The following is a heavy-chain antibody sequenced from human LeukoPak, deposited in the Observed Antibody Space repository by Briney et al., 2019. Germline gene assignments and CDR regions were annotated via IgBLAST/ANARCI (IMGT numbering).Heavy chain of an antibody. V-gene: IGHV3-48*01. Sequence: SGGSLRLSCAASGFTFNTYSMTWVRQAPGKGLEWISYITSSSGTIYYADSVKGRFTISRDNSKNTLYLQMNSLRAEDTAVYYCAKGRDGDYYFDYWGQGTLVTVSS. D-gene: IGHD4-17*01. J-gene: IGHJ4*02. CDR3: AKGRDGDYYFDY. CDR1: GFTFNTYS. CDR2: ITSSSGTI.